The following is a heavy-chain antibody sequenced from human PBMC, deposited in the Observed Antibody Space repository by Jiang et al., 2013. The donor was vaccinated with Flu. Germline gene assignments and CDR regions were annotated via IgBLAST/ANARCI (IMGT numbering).Heavy chain of an antibody. J-gene: IGHJ6*02. Sequence: NYAQKFQGRVTITADESTSTAYMELSSLRSEDTAVYYCARAEAAGTLTGYYGMDVWGQGTTVTVSS. D-gene: IGHD6-13*01. V-gene: IGHV1-69*01. CDR3: ARAEAAGTLTGYYGMDV.